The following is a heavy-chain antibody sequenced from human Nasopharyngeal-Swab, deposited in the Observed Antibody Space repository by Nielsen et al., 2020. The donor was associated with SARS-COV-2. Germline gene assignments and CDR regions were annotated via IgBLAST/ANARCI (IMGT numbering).Heavy chain of an antibody. CDR3: VKARITIFGVVISSYYYYGMDV. V-gene: IGHV3-11*06. D-gene: IGHD3-3*01. J-gene: IGHJ6*02. CDR1: GFTFSDYY. CDR2: ISSSSSYT. Sequence: GGSLRLSCAASGFTFSDYYMSWIRQAPGKGLEWVSYISSSSSYTNYADSVKGRFTISRDNAKNSLYLQMNSLRAEDTAVYYCVKARITIFGVVISSYYYYGMDVWGQGTTVTVSS.